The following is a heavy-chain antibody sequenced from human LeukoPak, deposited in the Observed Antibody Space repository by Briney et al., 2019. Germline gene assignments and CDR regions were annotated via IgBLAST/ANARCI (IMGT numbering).Heavy chain of an antibody. CDR2: ISGSCRYL. V-gene: IGHV3-21*01. J-gene: IGHJ4*02. Sequence: PGGSLRLSCAGSGLTFSSFMMNWVRQAPRKGLEWVSSISGSCRYLFYEGSKKGRFTISRDNANNALHLQMNSLRAEDTAVYYCARVFWETVNTGYYSDFWGPGTLVTVSS. CDR3: ARVFWETVNTGYYSDF. CDR1: GLTFSSFM. D-gene: IGHD3-22*01.